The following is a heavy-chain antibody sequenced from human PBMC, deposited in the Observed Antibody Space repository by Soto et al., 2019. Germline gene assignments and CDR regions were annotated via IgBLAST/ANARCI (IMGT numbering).Heavy chain of an antibody. CDR3: ARELERLFDY. CDR2: MSYDGRNK. V-gene: IGHV3-30*04. J-gene: IGHJ4*02. Sequence: QVQLVESGGGVVQPGRSLRLSCAASGFTFSSYAMHWVRQAPGKGLEWVAVMSYDGRNKYYADSVKGRFTISRDNSKNTLYLQMNSLRAEDTAVYYCARELERLFDYWGQGTLVTVSS. D-gene: IGHD1-1*01. CDR1: GFTFSSYA.